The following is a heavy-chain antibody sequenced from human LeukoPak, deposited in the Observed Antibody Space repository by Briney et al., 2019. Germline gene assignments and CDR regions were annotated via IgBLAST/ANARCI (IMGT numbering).Heavy chain of an antibody. Sequence: PSETLSLTCTVSGGSISSYYWSWIRQPPGKGLEWIGYIYYSGSTNYNPSLKSRVTISVDTSKNQFSLKLSSVTAADTALYYCARFNYDSSGYYRTFDYWGQGTLVSVSS. CDR2: IYYSGST. CDR1: GGSISSYY. D-gene: IGHD3-22*01. CDR3: ARFNYDSSGYYRTFDY. J-gene: IGHJ4*02. V-gene: IGHV4-59*01.